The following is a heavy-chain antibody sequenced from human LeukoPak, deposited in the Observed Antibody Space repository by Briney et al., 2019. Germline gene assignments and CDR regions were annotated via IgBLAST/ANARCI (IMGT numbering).Heavy chain of an antibody. D-gene: IGHD3-22*01. V-gene: IGHV4-34*01. CDR1: GGSFSGYY. J-gene: IGHJ4*02. CDR2: INHGGST. CDR3: ARAFSSGYYPYYFDY. Sequence: PSETLSLTCAVYGGSFSGYYWSWIRQPPGKGLEWIGEINHGGSTNYNPSLKSRVTISVDTSKNQFSLKLSSVTAADTAVYYCARAFSSGYYPYYFDYWGQGTLVTVPS.